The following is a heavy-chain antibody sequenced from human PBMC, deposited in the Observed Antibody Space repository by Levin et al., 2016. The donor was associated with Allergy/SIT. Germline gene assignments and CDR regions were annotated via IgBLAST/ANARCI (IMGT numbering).Heavy chain of an antibody. Sequence: RQPPGKGLEWVANIKQDGSEKYYVDSVKGRFTISRDNAKNSLYLQMNSLRAEDTAVYYCASRDIVVVPAARDSYYYGMGRLGPRDHGHRLL. D-gene: IGHD2-2*01. V-gene: IGHV3-7*01. CDR3: ASRDIVVVPAARDSYYYGMGR. J-gene: IGHJ6*02. CDR2: IKQDGSEK.